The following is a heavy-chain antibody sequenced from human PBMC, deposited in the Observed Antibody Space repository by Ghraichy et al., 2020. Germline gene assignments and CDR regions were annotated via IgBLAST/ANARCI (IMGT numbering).Heavy chain of an antibody. J-gene: IGHJ4*02. Sequence: ASVKVSCKASGYTFTGYYMHWVRQAPGQGLEWMGWINPNSGGTNYAQKFQGRVTMTRDTSISTAYMELSRLRSDDTAVYYCARGDNSGSYYINYWGQGTLVTVSS. CDR1: GYTFTGYY. CDR2: INPNSGGT. CDR3: ARGDNSGSYYINY. D-gene: IGHD1-26*01. V-gene: IGHV1-2*02.